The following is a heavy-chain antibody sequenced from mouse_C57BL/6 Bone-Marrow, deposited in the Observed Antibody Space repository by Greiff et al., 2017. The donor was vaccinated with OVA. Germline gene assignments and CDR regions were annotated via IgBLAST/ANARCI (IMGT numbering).Heavy chain of an antibody. J-gene: IGHJ4*01. CDR3: ASPYYYGPMDY. CDR2: ISSGSSTI. Sequence: EVHLVESGGGLVKPGGSLKLSCAASGFTFSDYGMHWVRQAPEKGLEWVAYISSGSSTIYYADTVKGRFTISRDNAKNTLFLQMTSLRSEDTAMDYCASPYYYGPMDYWGQGTSVTVSS. CDR1: GFTFSDYG. D-gene: IGHD1-1*01. V-gene: IGHV5-17*01.